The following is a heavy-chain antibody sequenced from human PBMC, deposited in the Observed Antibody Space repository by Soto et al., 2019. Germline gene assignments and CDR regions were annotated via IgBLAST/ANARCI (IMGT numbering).Heavy chain of an antibody. CDR2: INAGNGNT. V-gene: IGHV1-3*01. CDR3: ARTSGYYFFDY. D-gene: IGHD3-3*01. J-gene: IGHJ4*02. Sequence: QVQLVQSGAEVKKPGASVKVSCKTSGYNFTSYDMHWVRQAPGQRLEWMGWINAGNGNTKYSQKFQGRVTITRDTSASTAYMELSSLRSEDTAVYYCARTSGYYFFDYWGQGTLVTVSS. CDR1: GYNFTSYD.